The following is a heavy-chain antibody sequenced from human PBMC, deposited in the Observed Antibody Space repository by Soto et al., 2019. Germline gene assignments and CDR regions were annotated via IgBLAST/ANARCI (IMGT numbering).Heavy chain of an antibody. Sequence: ASVKVSCTASGYTFTGYYMHWVRQAPGQGLEWMGWINHNSGDTNYAQKFQGRVIMTRDTSISTAYMELSGLRSDDTAVYYCARGFYYDSGYWAAFDIWGQGTMVTVSS. CDR1: GYTFTGYY. J-gene: IGHJ3*02. CDR2: INHNSGDT. D-gene: IGHD3-22*01. V-gene: IGHV1-2*02. CDR3: ARGFYYDSGYWAAFDI.